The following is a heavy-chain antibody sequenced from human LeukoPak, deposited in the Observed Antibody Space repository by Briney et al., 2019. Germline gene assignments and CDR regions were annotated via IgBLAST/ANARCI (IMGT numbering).Heavy chain of an antibody. V-gene: IGHV2-70*11. CDR2: IDWDDDK. D-gene: IGHD4-17*01. CDR3: ARIRITYWGTVTEFDY. CDR1: GFSLSTSGMC. J-gene: IGHJ4*02. Sequence: SGPALVKPTQTLTLTCTFSGFSLSTSGMCVSWIRQPPGKALEWLARIDWDDDKYYSTSLKTRLTISKDTSKNQVVLTMTNMDPVDTATYYCARIRITYWGTVTEFDYWGQGTLVTVSS.